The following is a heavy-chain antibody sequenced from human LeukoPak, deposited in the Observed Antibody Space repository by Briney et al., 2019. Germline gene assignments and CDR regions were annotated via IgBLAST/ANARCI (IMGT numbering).Heavy chain of an antibody. D-gene: IGHD5-24*01. CDR1: GYTFTGYY. CDR3: ARLRWLQSWGFDY. V-gene: IGHV1-2*02. CDR2: INPNSGGT. Sequence: GASVKVSCKASGYTFTGYYMHWVRQAPGQGLEWMGWINPNSGGTNYAQKLQGRVTMTTDTSTSTAYMELRSLRSDDTAVYYCARLRWLQSWGFDYWGQGTLVTVSS. J-gene: IGHJ4*02.